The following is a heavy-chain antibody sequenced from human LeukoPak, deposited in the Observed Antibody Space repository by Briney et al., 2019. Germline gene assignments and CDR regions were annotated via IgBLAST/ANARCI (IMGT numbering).Heavy chain of an antibody. CDR2: ISSSSSYI. J-gene: IGHJ4*02. CDR3: ARVVGPGYSDGCFDY. Sequence: GGSLRLSCAASGFTFSSSAMNWVRQAPGKGLEWVSSISSSSSYIYYADSVKGRFTISRDNAKNSLYLQMNSLRAEDTAVYYCARVVGPGYSDGCFDYWGQGTLVTVSS. D-gene: IGHD5-18*01. CDR1: GFTFSSSA. V-gene: IGHV3-21*01.